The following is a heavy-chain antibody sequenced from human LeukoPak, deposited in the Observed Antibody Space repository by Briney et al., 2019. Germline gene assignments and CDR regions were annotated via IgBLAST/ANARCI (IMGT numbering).Heavy chain of an antibody. V-gene: IGHV3-33*01. CDR1: GFTFSSHG. CDR3: AREASGYYRDF. J-gene: IGHJ4*02. Sequence: GTSLRLSCAASGFTFSSHGMHWVRQAPGKGLDWVAVIWYDGSKTLYADSVKCRFTISRDDSKNTLYLQMNSLRAEDTAVYYCAREASGYYRDFWGQGTLVTVSS. D-gene: IGHD3-3*01. CDR2: IWYDGSKT.